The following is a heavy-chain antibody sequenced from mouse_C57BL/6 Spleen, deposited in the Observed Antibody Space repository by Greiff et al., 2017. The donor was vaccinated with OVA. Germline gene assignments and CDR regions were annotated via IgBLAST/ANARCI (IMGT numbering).Heavy chain of an antibody. J-gene: IGHJ3*01. CDR1: GYTFTSYW. D-gene: IGHD2-5*01. CDR3: ARDYSNYSAWFAY. CDR2: IDPSDSET. V-gene: IGHV1-52*01. Sequence: QVQLQQPGAELVRPGSSVKLSCKASGYTFTSYWMHWVKQRPIQGLEWIGNIDPSDSETHYNQKFKDKATLTVDKSSSTAYMQRSSLTSEDSAVYYGARDYSNYSAWFAYWGQGTLVTVSA.